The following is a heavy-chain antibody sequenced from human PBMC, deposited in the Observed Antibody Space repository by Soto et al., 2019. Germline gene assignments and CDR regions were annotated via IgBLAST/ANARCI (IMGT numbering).Heavy chain of an antibody. CDR2: VYVNADT. J-gene: IGHJ4*02. D-gene: IGHD2-21*02. CDR1: SDSISRFS. V-gene: IGHV4-4*07. Sequence: ETLSLTCTVSSDSISRFSWSWIRQAAGKGLEWIGRVYVNADTKYAPSLRSRLNISVDTSKNQFSLRLTSVTAADTAVYFCAREARGDFIGIFDYWGEGTLVPVYS. CDR3: AREARGDFIGIFDY.